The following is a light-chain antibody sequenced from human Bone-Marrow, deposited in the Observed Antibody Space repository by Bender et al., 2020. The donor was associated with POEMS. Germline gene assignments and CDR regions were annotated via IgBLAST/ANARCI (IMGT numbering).Light chain of an antibody. CDR2: DVT. CDR3: CSYAGSTTLV. J-gene: IGLJ1*01. V-gene: IGLV2-11*01. Sequence: QSALTQPRSVSGSPGQSVTISCTGSSSDVGEESYVSWYQQHPGKAPKVMIYDVTKRTSGVPDRFSASKSGSTASLTISGLQAEDEADYHCCSYAGSTTLVFGTGTKVTVL. CDR1: SSDVGEESY.